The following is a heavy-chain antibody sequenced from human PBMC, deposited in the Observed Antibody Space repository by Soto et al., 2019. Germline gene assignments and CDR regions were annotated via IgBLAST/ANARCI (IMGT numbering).Heavy chain of an antibody. V-gene: IGHV4-4*02. CDR3: TRDNYGSGSYYSYNWFDP. CDR1: GGSISSSNW. Sequence: SETLSLTCAVSGGSISSSNWWSWVRQPPGKGLEWIGEIYHSGSTNYNPSLKSRVTISVDKSKNQFSLKLSSVTAADTAVYYCTRDNYGSGSYYSYNWFDPWGQGTLVTVSS. J-gene: IGHJ5*02. D-gene: IGHD3-10*01. CDR2: IYHSGST.